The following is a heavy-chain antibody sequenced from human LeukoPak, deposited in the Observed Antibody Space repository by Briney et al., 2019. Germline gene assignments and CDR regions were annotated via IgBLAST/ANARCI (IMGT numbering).Heavy chain of an antibody. V-gene: IGHV3-74*01. CDR1: GFTFSSYW. Sequence: GGSLRLSCAASGFTFSSYWMHWVRKAPGKGLVWVARLNRDGSSTNCADSVKGRFTISRDNAKNTLHLQMNSLRVEDTAVYYCARDRDGYNSFDFWGQGTLVTVSS. D-gene: IGHD5-24*01. CDR3: ARDRDGYNSFDF. J-gene: IGHJ4*02. CDR2: LNRDGSST.